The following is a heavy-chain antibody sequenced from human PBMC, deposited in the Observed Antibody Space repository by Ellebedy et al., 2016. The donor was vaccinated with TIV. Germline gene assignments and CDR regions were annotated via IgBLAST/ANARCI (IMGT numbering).Heavy chain of an antibody. D-gene: IGHD3-16*02. Sequence: GESLKISCAASGFTFSSYAMHWVRQAPGKGLEYVSAISSNGGSTYYANSVKGRFTISRDNSKNTLYLQMGSLRAEDMAVYYCARARLGELSLPDYWGQGTLVTVSS. J-gene: IGHJ4*02. V-gene: IGHV3-64*01. CDR1: GFTFSSYA. CDR2: ISSNGGST. CDR3: ARARLGELSLPDY.